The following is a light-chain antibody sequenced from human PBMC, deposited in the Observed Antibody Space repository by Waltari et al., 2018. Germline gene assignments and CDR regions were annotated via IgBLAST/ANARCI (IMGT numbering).Light chain of an antibody. V-gene: IGLV1-40*01. Sequence: QSVLTQPPSVSGAPGQRVTISCTGTSSNIGAGYDVHWYQQLPGTAPQLLIYANSNRPSGVPDRFSVSKSGTSASLAITGLQAEDEADYYCQSYDSSLSGSWVFGGGTKLTVL. CDR2: ANS. CDR3: QSYDSSLSGSWV. CDR1: SSNIGAGYD. J-gene: IGLJ3*02.